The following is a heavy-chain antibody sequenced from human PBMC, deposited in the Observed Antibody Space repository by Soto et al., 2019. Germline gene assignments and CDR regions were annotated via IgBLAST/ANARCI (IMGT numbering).Heavy chain of an antibody. J-gene: IGHJ4*02. V-gene: IGHV3-33*01. CDR2: IWYDGSNK. CDR1: GFTFSSYG. D-gene: IGHD2-21*02. Sequence: QVQLVESGGGVVQPGRSLRLSCAASGFTFSSYGMHWVRQAPGKGLEWVAVIWYDGSNKYYADSVKGRFTISRDNSKNTLYLQMNSLRAEDTAVYYCARDPGFLAYCGGDCSLLGWGQGTLVTVSS. CDR3: ARDPGFLAYCGGDCSLLG.